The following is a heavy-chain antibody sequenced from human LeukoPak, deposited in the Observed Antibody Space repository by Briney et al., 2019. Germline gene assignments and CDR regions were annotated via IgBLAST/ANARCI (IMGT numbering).Heavy chain of an antibody. D-gene: IGHD2-2*01. CDR1: GYTFTTYS. Sequence: RASVKVSCKASGYTFTTYSLAWVRQAPGQSLEWMGWISVNNGGTNYAQSFQDRVTLTRDTSTNTAYLELRSLRSDDTAIIYCATATQPRGYFPHWGQGTLVTVSS. J-gene: IGHJ1*01. V-gene: IGHV1-18*01. CDR3: ATATQPRGYFPH. CDR2: ISVNNGGT.